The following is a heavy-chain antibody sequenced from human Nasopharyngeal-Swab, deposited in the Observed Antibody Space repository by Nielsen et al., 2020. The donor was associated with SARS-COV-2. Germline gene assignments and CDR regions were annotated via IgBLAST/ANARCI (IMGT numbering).Heavy chain of an antibody. CDR3: ASQGSGSYYLLYYYYGMDV. V-gene: IGHV4-39*01. Sequence: IRQPPGKGLEWIGSIYYSGSTCYNPSLKSRVTISVDTSKNQFSLKLSSVTAADTAVYYCASQGSGSYYLLYYYYGMDVWGQGTTVTVSS. D-gene: IGHD1-26*01. CDR2: IYYSGST. J-gene: IGHJ6*02.